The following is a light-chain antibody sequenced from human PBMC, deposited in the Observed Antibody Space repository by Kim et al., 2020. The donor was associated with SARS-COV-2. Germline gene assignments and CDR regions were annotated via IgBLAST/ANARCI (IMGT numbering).Light chain of an antibody. Sequence: APGERAPLSRRASRSVSSSYLAWYQQKPGQAPRLLIYGASSRATGIPDRFSGSGSGTDFTLTISRLEPEDFAVYYCQQYGSSPWTFGQGTKVDIK. J-gene: IGKJ1*01. CDR2: GAS. CDR1: RSVSSSY. V-gene: IGKV3-20*01. CDR3: QQYGSSPWT.